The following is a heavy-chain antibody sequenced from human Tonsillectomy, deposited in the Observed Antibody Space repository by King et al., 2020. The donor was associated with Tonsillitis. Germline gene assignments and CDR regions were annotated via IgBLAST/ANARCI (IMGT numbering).Heavy chain of an antibody. Sequence: VQLQESGPGLVKPSQTLSLTCTVAGGSISRAGYYWSWIRQHPGKGLEWIGYISYSGATYYNPSLKSRLTISVDTSKTQFSLRLNSVTAADTAVYYCAGTGATFDFWGQGTLVTVSS. V-gene: IGHV4-31*03. CDR3: AGTGATFDF. CDR1: GGSISRAGYY. D-gene: IGHD1-1*01. CDR2: ISYSGAT. J-gene: IGHJ4*02.